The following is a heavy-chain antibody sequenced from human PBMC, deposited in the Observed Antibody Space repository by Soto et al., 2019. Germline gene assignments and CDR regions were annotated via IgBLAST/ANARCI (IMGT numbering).Heavy chain of an antibody. CDR2: IDHSGSS. CDR3: ASAAIITRFHSNWFDP. D-gene: IGHD3-16*01. J-gene: IGHJ5*02. CDR1: SGSISSGVYS. V-gene: IGHV4-30-2*01. Sequence: QLQLQESGSGLVKPSQTLALTCAVSSGSISSGVYSWRWLRQPPGKCLAWIGYIDHSGSSYYNPSPKRRVTISVDSSKNQFSLKLSSVTAADTAGYSCASAAIITRFHSNWFDPWGQGTLVTVSS.